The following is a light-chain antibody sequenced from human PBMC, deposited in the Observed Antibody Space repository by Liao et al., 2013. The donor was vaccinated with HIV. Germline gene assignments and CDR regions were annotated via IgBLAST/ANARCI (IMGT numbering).Light chain of an antibody. CDR1: YLGDKY. Sequence: SYDLTQPPSVSVSPGQTANITCSGDYLGDKYASWYQQRPGQSPVLVIYQDNKRPSGIPERFSGSTSGNTATLTISGTQTIDEADYYCLAWDSSTVVFGGGTKLTVL. V-gene: IGLV3-1*01. J-gene: IGLJ2*01. CDR3: LAWDSSTVV. CDR2: QDN.